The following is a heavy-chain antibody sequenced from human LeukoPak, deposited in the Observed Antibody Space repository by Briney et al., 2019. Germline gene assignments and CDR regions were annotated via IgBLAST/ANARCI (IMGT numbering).Heavy chain of an antibody. CDR2: ISASGGST. D-gene: IGHD5-24*01. CDR3: ARRWLQSWGMDV. V-gene: IGHV3-23*01. CDR1: GFTFSSYA. J-gene: IGHJ6*03. Sequence: GGSLRLSCAASGFTFSSYAINWVRQAPGKGLEWVSSISASGGSTYYADSVKGRFTISRDNAKNSLYLQMNSLRAEDTAVYYCARRWLQSWGMDVWGKGTTVIVSS.